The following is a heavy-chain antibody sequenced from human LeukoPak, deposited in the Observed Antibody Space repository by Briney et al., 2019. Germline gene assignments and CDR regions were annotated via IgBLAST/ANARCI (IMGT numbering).Heavy chain of an antibody. CDR2: ISGSGGST. CDR1: GFTFSSYA. D-gene: IGHD7-27*01. CDR3: AKDIVSNWGTFDY. V-gene: IGHV3-23*01. J-gene: IGHJ4*02. Sequence: GGSLRLSCAASGFTFSSYAMSWVRQAPGKGLEWVSAISGSGGSTYYADSVKGRFTISRDNAKNSLYLQMNSLRAEDTALYYCAKDIVSNWGTFDYWGQGTLVTVSS.